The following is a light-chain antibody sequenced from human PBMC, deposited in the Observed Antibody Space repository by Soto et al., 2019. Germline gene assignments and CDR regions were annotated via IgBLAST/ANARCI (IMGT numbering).Light chain of an antibody. CDR2: DVF. J-gene: IGLJ2*01. Sequence: QSVLTQPRSVSGSPGQSVAISCTGTSSDVGGYNHVSWYQQHPGKAPKLMIYDVFKRPSGVPDRFSGSKSGDTASLTISGLQAEDEADYHCCSYAGTYTYVVFGGGTKLTVL. V-gene: IGLV2-11*01. CDR1: SSDVGGYNH. CDR3: CSYAGTYTYVV.